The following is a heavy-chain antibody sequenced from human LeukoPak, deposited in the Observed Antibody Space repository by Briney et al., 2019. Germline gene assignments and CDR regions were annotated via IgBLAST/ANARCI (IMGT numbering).Heavy chain of an antibody. CDR1: GFTFSDYY. Sequence: PGGSLRLSCAASGFTFSDYYMSWIRQAPGKGLEWVSYITNSGSTIYYADSVKGRFTISRDNAKNSLYLQMNSLIADDTALYYCARDPGLFPPPTGDPSRWGAGRRWSGAFDIWGQGTMVTVSS. CDR3: ARDPGLFPPPTGDPSRWGAGRRWSGAFDI. V-gene: IGHV3-11*01. J-gene: IGHJ3*02. D-gene: IGHD3-22*01. CDR2: ITNSGSTI.